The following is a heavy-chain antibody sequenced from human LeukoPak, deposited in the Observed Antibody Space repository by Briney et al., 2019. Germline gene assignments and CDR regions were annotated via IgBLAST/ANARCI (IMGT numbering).Heavy chain of an antibody. J-gene: IGHJ6*02. CDR1: GFTFSSYA. CDR2: ISYDGSNK. D-gene: IGHD3-16*01. V-gene: IGHV3-30-3*01. CDR3: AREGRITLYYYYGMDV. Sequence: GGSLRLSCAASGFTFSSYAMHWVRQAPGKGLEWVAVISYDGSNKYYADSVKGRFTISRDNSKNTLYLQMNSLRAEDTAVYYCAREGRITLYYYYGMDVWGQGTTVTVS.